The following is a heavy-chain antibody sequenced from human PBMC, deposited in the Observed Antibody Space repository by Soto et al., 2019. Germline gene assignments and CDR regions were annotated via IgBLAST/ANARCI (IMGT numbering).Heavy chain of an antibody. J-gene: IGHJ5*02. CDR2: ISGDGGST. Sequence: GGSLRLSCAASGLTFDDYAMHWVRQAPGKGLEWVSLISGDGGSTYYADSVKGRFTISRDNSKNSLYLQMNSLRTEDTALYDCAKVRSPSGSYWNWFDPWGQGTLVTVSS. D-gene: IGHD1-26*01. CDR3: AKVRSPSGSYWNWFDP. V-gene: IGHV3-43*02. CDR1: GLTFDDYA.